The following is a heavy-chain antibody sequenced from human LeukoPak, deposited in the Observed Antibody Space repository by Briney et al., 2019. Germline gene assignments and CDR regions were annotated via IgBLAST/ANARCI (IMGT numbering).Heavy chain of an antibody. CDR1: GGSVSSGTYS. D-gene: IGHD3-10*01. CDR2: IYHSGST. Sequence: SETLSLTCAVSGGSVSSGTYSWSWIRQPPGKGLEWIGYIYHSGSTYYNPSLRSRVTISVDTSKNQFSLKLSSVTAADTAVYYCARQVVTMARGVIYNWFDPWGQGTLVTVSS. CDR3: ARQVVTMARGVIYNWFDP. J-gene: IGHJ5*02. V-gene: IGHV4-30-2*02.